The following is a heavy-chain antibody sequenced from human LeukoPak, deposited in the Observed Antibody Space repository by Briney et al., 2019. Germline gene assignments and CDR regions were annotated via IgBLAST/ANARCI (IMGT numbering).Heavy chain of an antibody. J-gene: IGHJ4*02. V-gene: IGHV3-9*01. CDR2: ISWNSGSI. Sequence: GGSLRLSCAASGFTFADYAMHWVRQAPGKGLQCVSGISWNSGSIGYADSVKGRFTISRDNAKNSLYLQMNSLRAEDTALYYCAKARTTAPRSLPDYWGQGTLVTVSS. D-gene: IGHD4-11*01. CDR1: GFTFADYA. CDR3: AKARTTAPRSLPDY.